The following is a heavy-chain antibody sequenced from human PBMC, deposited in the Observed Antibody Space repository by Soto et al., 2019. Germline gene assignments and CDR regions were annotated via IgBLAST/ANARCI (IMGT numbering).Heavy chain of an antibody. CDR1: RFTFSSYA. Sequence: PGGSLRLSCAASRFTFSSYAMSWVRQAPGKGLEWVSAISGSGGSTYYADSVKGRFTISRDNSKNTLYLQMNSLRAEDTAVYYCANVRRPGYCSSTSCYFRPKGGYYYGMDVWGQGTTVTVSS. CDR3: ANVRRPGYCSSTSCYFRPKGGYYYGMDV. V-gene: IGHV3-23*01. D-gene: IGHD2-2*01. J-gene: IGHJ6*02. CDR2: ISGSGGST.